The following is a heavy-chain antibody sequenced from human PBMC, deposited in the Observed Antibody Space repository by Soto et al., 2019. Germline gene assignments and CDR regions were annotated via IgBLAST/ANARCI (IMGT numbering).Heavy chain of an antibody. J-gene: IGHJ6*03. Sequence: PGGSLRLSCAASGFTFSSYAMHWVRQAPGKGLEWVAVISYDGSNKYYADSVKGRFTISRDNSKNTLYLQMNSLRAEDTAVYYCARVGSSSSYYYYYMDVWGKGTTVTVSS. V-gene: IGHV3-30-3*01. D-gene: IGHD6-6*01. CDR2: ISYDGSNK. CDR3: ARVGSSSSYYYYYMDV. CDR1: GFTFSSYA.